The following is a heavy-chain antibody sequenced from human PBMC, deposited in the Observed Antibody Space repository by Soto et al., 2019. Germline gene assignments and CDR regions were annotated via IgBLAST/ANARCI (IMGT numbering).Heavy chain of an antibody. CDR3: ARAGGETDYYYGMDV. Sequence: QVQLVKSGAEVKKPGASVKVSCKASGYAFSNYYMHWVRQAPGHGLEWMGIINPSGGTTTYTPKFQARVTMTRDTSTSTVFMDLSSLRSDDTAVYYCARAGGETDYYYGMDVWGQGTTVTVSS. D-gene: IGHD7-27*01. CDR2: INPSGGTT. CDR1: GYAFSNYY. J-gene: IGHJ6*02. V-gene: IGHV1-46*01.